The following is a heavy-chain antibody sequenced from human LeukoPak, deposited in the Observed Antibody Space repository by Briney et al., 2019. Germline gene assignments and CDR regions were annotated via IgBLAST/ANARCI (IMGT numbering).Heavy chain of an antibody. Sequence: SETLSLTCTFSGGSISTYYWSWIRQPAGKGLEWIGRTSTSGSTNYNPSLKSRVTMSVDTSKNQFSLKLSSVTAADTAVYYCARGPYCGSDCYFDYWGQGTLVTVSS. V-gene: IGHV4-4*07. CDR3: ARGPYCGSDCYFDY. D-gene: IGHD2-21*02. J-gene: IGHJ4*02. CDR1: GGSISTYY. CDR2: TSTSGST.